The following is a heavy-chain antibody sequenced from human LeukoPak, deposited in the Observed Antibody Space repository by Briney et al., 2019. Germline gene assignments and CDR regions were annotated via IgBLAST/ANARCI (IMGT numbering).Heavy chain of an antibody. J-gene: IGHJ4*02. CDR2: IWFDGSNK. CDR1: GFTFSSYG. D-gene: IGHD1-26*01. CDR3: VRDRVGPDY. Sequence: GGSLRLSCAASGFTFSSYGMHWVRQAPGKGLEWVAIIWFDGSNKYYADSVKGRFTISRDNSKNTLYLQMNSLRAEDTAVYYCVRDRVGPDYWGQGTLVTVSS. V-gene: IGHV3-33*01.